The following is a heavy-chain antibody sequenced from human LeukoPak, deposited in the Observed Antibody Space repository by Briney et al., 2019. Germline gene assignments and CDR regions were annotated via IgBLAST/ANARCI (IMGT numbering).Heavy chain of an antibody. V-gene: IGHV1-46*01. J-gene: IGHJ5*02. CDR1: GYTFTSYY. D-gene: IGHD6-19*01. Sequence: ASVKVSCKASGYTFTSYYMHWVRQAPGQGLEWMGIINPSGGSTSYAQKFQGRVTMTRDMSTSTVYMELSSLRSEDTAVYYCARDRGIAVAGNWFDPWGQGTLVTVSS. CDR3: ARDRGIAVAGNWFDP. CDR2: INPSGGST.